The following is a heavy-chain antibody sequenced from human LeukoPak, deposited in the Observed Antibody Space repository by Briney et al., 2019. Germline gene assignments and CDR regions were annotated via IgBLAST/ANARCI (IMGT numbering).Heavy chain of an antibody. CDR1: GGTFSSYT. J-gene: IGHJ6*02. CDR2: IIPILGVA. V-gene: IGHV1-69*02. CDR3: ARDGVVRPPDCSSTSCPYNYYYYGMDV. D-gene: IGHD2-2*01. Sequence: SVKVSCKASGGTFSSYTISWVRQAPGQGLEWMGRIIPILGVANYAQKFQGRVTITADKSTSTAYMELSSLRSEDTAVYYCARDGVVRPPDCSSTSCPYNYYYYGMDVWGQGTTVTVSS.